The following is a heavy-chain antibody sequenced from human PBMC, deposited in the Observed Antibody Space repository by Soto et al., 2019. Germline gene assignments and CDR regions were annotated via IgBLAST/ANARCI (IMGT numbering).Heavy chain of an antibody. CDR1: GFTFSSYS. CDR3: ERGHIVLMVYATDAFDI. J-gene: IGHJ3*02. Sequence: EVQLVESGGGLVQPGGSLRLSCAASGFTFSSYSMNWVRQAPGKGLEWVSYISSSSSTIYYADSVKGRFTISRDNAKNSLYLQMNSLRAEDTAVYYCERGHIVLMVYATDAFDIWGQGTMVTVSS. V-gene: IGHV3-48*01. CDR2: ISSSSSTI. D-gene: IGHD2-8*01.